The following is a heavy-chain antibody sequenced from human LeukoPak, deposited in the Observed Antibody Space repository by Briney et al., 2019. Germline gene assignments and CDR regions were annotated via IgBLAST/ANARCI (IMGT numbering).Heavy chain of an antibody. CDR1: GGSINSYSYY. J-gene: IGHJ3*02. Sequence: SETLSLTCTVSGGSINSYSYYWGWIRQPPGKGLEWIGSIYYTGSTYYNPSLKSRVTISVDTSKNQFSLKLISVTAADTAVFYCARHRGYDRVESLDMWGPGRVVTVSS. D-gene: IGHD5-12*01. CDR2: IYYTGST. CDR3: ARHRGYDRVESLDM. V-gene: IGHV4-39*01.